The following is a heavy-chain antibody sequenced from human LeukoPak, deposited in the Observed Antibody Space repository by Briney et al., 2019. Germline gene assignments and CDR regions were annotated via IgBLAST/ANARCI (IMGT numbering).Heavy chain of an antibody. CDR3: ARTTMVRGTYYMDV. D-gene: IGHD3-10*01. V-gene: IGHV4-4*02. CDR2: IFHTGST. CDR1: GDSISNSNW. Sequence: SGTLSLTCAVSGDSISNSNWWSWVRQPPGKGLEWIGYIFHTGSTNYNPSLKSRVTISVDKSKNQFSLRLISVTAADTAVYFCARTTMVRGTYYMDVWGKGTTVTISS. J-gene: IGHJ6*03.